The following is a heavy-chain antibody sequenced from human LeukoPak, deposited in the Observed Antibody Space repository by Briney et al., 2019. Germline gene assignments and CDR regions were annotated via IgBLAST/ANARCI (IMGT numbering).Heavy chain of an antibody. CDR1: GYTLTELS. Sequence: GASVKVSCKVSGYTLTELSMHWVRQAPGKGLEWMGGSDPEDGETIYAQKFQGRVAMTEDTSTDTAYMELSSLRSEDTAVYYCATFPVFLEWSENYWGQGTLVTVSS. D-gene: IGHD3-3*01. CDR3: ATFPVFLEWSENY. V-gene: IGHV1-24*01. J-gene: IGHJ4*02. CDR2: SDPEDGET.